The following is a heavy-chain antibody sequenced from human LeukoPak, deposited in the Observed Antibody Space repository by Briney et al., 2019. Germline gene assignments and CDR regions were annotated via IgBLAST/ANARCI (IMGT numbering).Heavy chain of an antibody. D-gene: IGHD6-6*01. CDR2: INSDGSST. CDR1: GFPFSSDW. J-gene: IGHJ4*02. CDR3: AILYSSSPLDY. Sequence: GGSLGLSCAASGFPFSSDWMHWVRQAPGKGLVWVSRINSDGSSTYYADSVKGRFTISRDNSKNTLYLQMNSLRAEDTAIYYCAILYSSSPLDYWDQGTLVTVSS. V-gene: IGHV3-74*01.